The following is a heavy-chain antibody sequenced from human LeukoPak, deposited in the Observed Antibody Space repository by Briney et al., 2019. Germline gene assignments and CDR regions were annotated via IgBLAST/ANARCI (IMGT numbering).Heavy chain of an antibody. Sequence: GGSLRLSCAVSGFPVYTNSMSWVRQAPGKGLEWVSAISGSGGSTYYADSVKGRFTISRDNSKNTLYLQMNSLRAEDTAVYYCAKDRAVAVRHLDYYFDYWGQGTLDTVSS. J-gene: IGHJ4*02. CDR2: ISGSGGST. D-gene: IGHD6-19*01. CDR1: GFPVYTNS. CDR3: AKDRAVAVRHLDYYFDY. V-gene: IGHV3-23*01.